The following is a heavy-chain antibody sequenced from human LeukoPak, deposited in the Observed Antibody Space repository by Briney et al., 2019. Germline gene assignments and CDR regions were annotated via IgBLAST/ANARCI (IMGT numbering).Heavy chain of an antibody. D-gene: IGHD3-9*01. CDR2: INAGNGNT. CDR1: GYTFTSYA. V-gene: IGHV1-3*01. CDR3: ARSPTVLRYFDWLSPLGY. Sequence: ASVKDSCKASGYTFTSYAMHWVRQAPGQRLEWMGWINAGNGNTKYSQKFQGRVTNTRDTSASTAYMELSSLRSEDTAVYYCARSPTVLRYFDWLSPLGYWGQGTLVTVSS. J-gene: IGHJ4*02.